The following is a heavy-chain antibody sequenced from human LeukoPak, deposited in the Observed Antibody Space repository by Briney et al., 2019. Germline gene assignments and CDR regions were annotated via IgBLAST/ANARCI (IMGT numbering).Heavy chain of an antibody. CDR1: GFTFSTYG. CDR2: ISDDGSNK. D-gene: IGHD5-12*01. V-gene: IGHV3-30*03. Sequence: QPGGSLRLSCAASGFTFSTYGMHWVRQAPGKGLEWLAAISDDGSNKYSADSVKGRFTISRDNSKNTLSLQMNSLRSEDTAVYYCAREFSLVAPFDYWGQGTLVTVSS. CDR3: AREFSLVAPFDY. J-gene: IGHJ4*02.